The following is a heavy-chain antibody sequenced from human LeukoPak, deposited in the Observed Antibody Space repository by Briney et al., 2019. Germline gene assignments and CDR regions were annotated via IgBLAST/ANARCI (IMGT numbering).Heavy chain of an antibody. D-gene: IGHD2-15*01. Sequence: GGSLRLSCAASGFTFSSYAMSWVRQAPGKGLEWVSAISGSGGSTYYADSVKGRFTISRDNSKNTLYLQMNSLRAEDTAVYYCAKDFIGYCSGGSCLFDYWGQGTLVTVSS. CDR2: ISGSGGST. CDR3: AKDFIGYCSGGSCLFDY. V-gene: IGHV3-23*01. J-gene: IGHJ4*02. CDR1: GFTFSSYA.